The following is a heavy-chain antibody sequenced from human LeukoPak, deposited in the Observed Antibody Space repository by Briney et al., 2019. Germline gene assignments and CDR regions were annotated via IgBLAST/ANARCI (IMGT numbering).Heavy chain of an antibody. V-gene: IGHV4-34*01. CDR3: ARGGYYDYVWGSYRTYYFDY. D-gene: IGHD3-16*02. CDR2: INHSGST. Sequence: PSETLSLTYAVYGGSFSGYYWSWIRQPPGKGLEWIGEINHSGSTNYNPSLKSRVTISVDTSKNQFSLKLSSVAAADTAVYYCARGGYYDYVWGSYRTYYFDYWGQGTLVTVSS. CDR1: GGSFSGYY. J-gene: IGHJ4*02.